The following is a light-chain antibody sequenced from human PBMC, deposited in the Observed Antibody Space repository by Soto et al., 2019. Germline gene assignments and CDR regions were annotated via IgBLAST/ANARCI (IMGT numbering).Light chain of an antibody. CDR1: SSNIGSHY. CDR3: AAWDDSLRGPV. J-gene: IGLJ2*01. Sequence: QSVLTQPPSASGTPGQMVTISCSGGSSNIGSHYVCWYQQLPGTAPKLLIYRNNQRPSGVPDRFSASKSGTSASLAISGLRSDDEADYYCAAWDDSLRGPVFGGGTKVTVL. V-gene: IGLV1-47*01. CDR2: RNN.